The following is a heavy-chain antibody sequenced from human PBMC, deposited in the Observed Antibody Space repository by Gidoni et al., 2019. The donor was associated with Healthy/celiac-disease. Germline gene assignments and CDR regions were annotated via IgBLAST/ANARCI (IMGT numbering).Heavy chain of an antibody. CDR1: GYTFPNYY. D-gene: IGHD3-9*01. CDR2: IDSSGGIT. V-gene: IGHV1-46*01. CDR3: ARGYYDILTGYSDPNYYYYYGMDV. Sequence: QVQLVQSGAEVKKPGASVKVSCNASGYTFPNYYMNLVRPAPGQGFEWMGKIDSSGGITSYAHMFQGRFTMTRYTSTSTVYMELSSLRSEDTVVYYCARGYYDILTGYSDPNYYYYYGMDVWGQGTTVTVSS. J-gene: IGHJ6*02.